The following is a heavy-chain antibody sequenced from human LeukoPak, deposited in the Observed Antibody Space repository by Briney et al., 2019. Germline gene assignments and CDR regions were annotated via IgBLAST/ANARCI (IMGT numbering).Heavy chain of an antibody. CDR3: ARDSGSPNYYFDH. CDR1: GFTFSSYT. V-gene: IGHV3-21*01. J-gene: IGHJ4*02. CDR2: I. Sequence: GGSLRLSCAASGFTFSSYTMNWVRQAPGKGLEWVSSIYYADSVKGRFTISRDNAKNSLYLQMNSLRAEDTAVYYCARDSGSPNYYFDHWGQGTLVTVSS. D-gene: IGHD1-26*01.